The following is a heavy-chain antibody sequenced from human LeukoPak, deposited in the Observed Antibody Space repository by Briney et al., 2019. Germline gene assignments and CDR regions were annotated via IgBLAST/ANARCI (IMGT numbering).Heavy chain of an antibody. CDR1: GFPFSSYA. D-gene: IGHD2-15*01. V-gene: IGHV3-64D*09. CDR2: ISDSGGST. CDR3: VRGYSFGPYGMDV. Sequence: GCLRLSCSASGFPFSSYAMHWVRQAPRGGLGYVSAISDSGGSTYYSDSVKGRFTIARDNTKNTLYLQMSSLRAEDTAVYFCVRGYSFGPYGMDVWGQGTTVTVSS. J-gene: IGHJ6*02.